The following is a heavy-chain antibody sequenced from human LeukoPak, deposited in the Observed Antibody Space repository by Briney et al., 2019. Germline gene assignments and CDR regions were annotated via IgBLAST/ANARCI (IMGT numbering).Heavy chain of an antibody. J-gene: IGHJ4*02. CDR2: ISSSSSTI. CDR3: ARAVATYSLYYFDY. V-gene: IGHV3-48*01. CDR1: GFTFSSYS. D-gene: IGHD5-12*01. Sequence: GGSLRLSCAASGFTFSSYSMNWVRQAPGKGLEWVSYISSSSSTIYYADSVKGRFTISRDNAKNSLYLQMNSLRAEDTAVYYCARAVATYSLYYFDYWGQGTLVAVSS.